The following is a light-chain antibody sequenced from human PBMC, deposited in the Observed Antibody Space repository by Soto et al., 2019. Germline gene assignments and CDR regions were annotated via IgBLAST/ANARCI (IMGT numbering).Light chain of an antibody. CDR1: SSNIGSNY. CDR3: FSFTTTSTHV. Sequence: QSVLTQPPSASGTPGQRVTISCSGSSSNIGSNYVYWYQHLPGTAPKLLIYNNNQRPSGVPDRFSGSKSGTSASLAISGLQVEDEAEYFCFSFTTTSTHVFGTGTKVTVL. CDR2: NNN. V-gene: IGLV1-47*02. J-gene: IGLJ1*01.